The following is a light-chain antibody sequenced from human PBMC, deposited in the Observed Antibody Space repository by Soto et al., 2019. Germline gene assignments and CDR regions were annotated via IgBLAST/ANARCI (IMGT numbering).Light chain of an antibody. V-gene: IGKV3-20*01. CDR2: GAS. Sequence: EIVMTQSPDTLSVSPGEGATLSCRASQSVTSRYLAWYQQKPGQAPRLLMSGASTRAAGIPDRVSGDGSGTDFTLTISRLEPEDFAVYYCQQYSTSAITFGQGTRLEI. CDR1: QSVTSRY. CDR3: QQYSTSAIT. J-gene: IGKJ5*01.